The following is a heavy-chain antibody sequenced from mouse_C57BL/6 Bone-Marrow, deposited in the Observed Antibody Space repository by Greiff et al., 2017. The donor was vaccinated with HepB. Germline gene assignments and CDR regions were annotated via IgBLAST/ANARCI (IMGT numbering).Heavy chain of an antibody. V-gene: IGHV1-55*01. Sequence: VQLQQSGAELVKPGASVKMSCKASGYTFTSYWITWVKQRPGQGLEWIGDIYPGSGSTNYNEKFKSKATLTVDTSSSTAYMQLSSLTSEDSAVYYCARHGYYGGYYAMDYWGQGTSVTVSS. CDR1: GYTFTSYW. J-gene: IGHJ4*01. CDR3: ARHGYYGGYYAMDY. CDR2: IYPGSGST. D-gene: IGHD2-3*01.